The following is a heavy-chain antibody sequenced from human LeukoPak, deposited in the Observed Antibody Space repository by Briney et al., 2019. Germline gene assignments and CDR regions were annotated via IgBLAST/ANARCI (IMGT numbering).Heavy chain of an antibody. D-gene: IGHD1-1*01. J-gene: IGHJ5*02. CDR3: AKTPWNWNDEGWFDP. Sequence: PGGSLRLSCAASGFTFSSCAMSWVRQAPGKGLEWVSAISGSGGSTYYADSVKGRFTISRDNSKNTLYLQMNSLRAEDTAVYYCAKTPWNWNDEGWFDPWGQGTLVTVSS. CDR2: ISGSGGST. CDR1: GFTFSSCA. V-gene: IGHV3-23*01.